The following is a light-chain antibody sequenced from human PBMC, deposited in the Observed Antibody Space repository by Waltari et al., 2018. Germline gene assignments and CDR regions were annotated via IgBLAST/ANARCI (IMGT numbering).Light chain of an antibody. CDR2: GAS. CDR1: QSVSTN. CDR3: QQYHSWPT. J-gene: IGKJ4*01. Sequence: DTVMTQSPATLSVSPGGRATLSCRASQSVSTNLAWYQQKPGQPPRLRIYGASNRATGIPARFSGRGFGTEFTLIISSLLSEDFAVYYGQQYHSWPTFGGGTKVEI. V-gene: IGKV3-15*01.